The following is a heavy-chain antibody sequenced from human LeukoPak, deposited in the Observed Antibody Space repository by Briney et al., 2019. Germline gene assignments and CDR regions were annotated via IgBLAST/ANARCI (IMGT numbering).Heavy chain of an antibody. Sequence: SETLSLTCTVSGGSISSYCWSWIRQPPGKGLEWIGYIYYSGSTNYNPSLKSRVTISVDTSKNQFSLKLSSVTAADTAVYYCARATSAAAGSYDYWGQGTLVTVSS. V-gene: IGHV4-59*01. CDR2: IYYSGST. D-gene: IGHD6-13*01. J-gene: IGHJ4*02. CDR3: ARATSAAAGSYDY. CDR1: GGSISSYC.